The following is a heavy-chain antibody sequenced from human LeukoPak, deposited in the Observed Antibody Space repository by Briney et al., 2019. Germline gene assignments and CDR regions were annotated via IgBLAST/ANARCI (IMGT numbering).Heavy chain of an antibody. Sequence: SETLSLTYTVSGGSISSYYWNWIRQPAGKGLEWIGHIYTSGSTNYNSSLKSRVTMSVGTSKNQFSVKLNSVIAADTAMYYCARGVYLGNGYYFDYWGQGTLVTVSS. CDR1: GGSISSYY. CDR3: ARGVYLGNGYYFDY. CDR2: IYTSGST. J-gene: IGHJ4*02. V-gene: IGHV4-4*07. D-gene: IGHD2-8*01.